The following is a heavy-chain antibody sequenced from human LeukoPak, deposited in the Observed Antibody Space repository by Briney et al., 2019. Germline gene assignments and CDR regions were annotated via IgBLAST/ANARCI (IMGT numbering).Heavy chain of an antibody. CDR2: ISYDGSNK. CDR1: GFTFSSYG. Sequence: GGSLRLSCAASGFTFSSYGMHWVRQAPGKGLEWVAVISYDGSNKYYADSVKGRFTISRDNSKNTLYLQMNSLRAEDTAVYYCARHYDDSSGWYYYYYYMDVWGKGTTVTVSS. CDR3: ARHYDDSSGWYYYYYYMDV. D-gene: IGHD6-19*01. J-gene: IGHJ6*03. V-gene: IGHV3-30*03.